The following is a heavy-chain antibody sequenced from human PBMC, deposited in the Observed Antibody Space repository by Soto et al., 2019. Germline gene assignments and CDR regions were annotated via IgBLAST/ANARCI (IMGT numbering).Heavy chain of an antibody. V-gene: IGHV1-18*01. J-gene: IGHJ4*02. CDR3: ARDRLVVSVTGVGFDS. Sequence: QVQLVQSGGEVKKPGASLKVSCKASGYTFSNFGLSWVRQAPGQGLELMGWISPYNGNTNYAQKLQGRLTMTTDTSTSTAYMELRSLRSDDTAVYYCARDRLVVSVTGVGFDSWGQGTLVTVS. D-gene: IGHD3-3*01. CDR2: ISPYNGNT. CDR1: GYTFSNFG.